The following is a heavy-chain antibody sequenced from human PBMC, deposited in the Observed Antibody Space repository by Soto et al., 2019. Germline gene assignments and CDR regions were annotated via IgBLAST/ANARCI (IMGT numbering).Heavy chain of an antibody. D-gene: IGHD1-1*01. J-gene: IGHJ4*02. CDR2: INPSGGST. V-gene: IGHV1-46*01. Sequence: ASVKVSCKASGYTFTSYYMHWVLQAPGQGLEWMGIINPSGGSTSYAQKFQGRVTMTRDTSTSTVYMELSSLRSEDTAVYYCARDRLEGKKLDYWGQGTLVTVSS. CDR3: ARDRLEGKKLDY. CDR1: GYTFTSYY.